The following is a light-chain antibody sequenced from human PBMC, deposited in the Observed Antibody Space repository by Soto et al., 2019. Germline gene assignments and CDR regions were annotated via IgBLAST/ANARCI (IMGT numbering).Light chain of an antibody. Sequence: DIQLTQSPSFLSASVGDRVTITCRASQGISSYLAWYQQKPGKAPKLLIYAASTLQSGVPSRFSGSGSGTVFTLTISSLQPDDFATYYCQQLNSYPLFGPGTKVDIK. J-gene: IGKJ3*01. CDR2: AAS. CDR3: QQLNSYPL. V-gene: IGKV1-9*01. CDR1: QGISSY.